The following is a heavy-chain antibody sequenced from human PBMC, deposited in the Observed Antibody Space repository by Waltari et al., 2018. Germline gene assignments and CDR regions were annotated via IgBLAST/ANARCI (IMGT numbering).Heavy chain of an antibody. CDR2: IYYSGST. CDR1: GGSISGYY. J-gene: IGHJ4*02. V-gene: IGHV4-59*01. D-gene: IGHD6-19*01. CDR3: ARQYSSGWYVVYFDY. Sequence: QVQLQESGPGLVKPSETLSLTCTVSGGSISGYYWNWIRQPAGKGLEWIGYIYYSGSTNYNPSLKSRVTISVDTSKNQFSLKLSSVTAADTAVYYCARQYSSGWYVVYFDYWGQGTLVTVSS.